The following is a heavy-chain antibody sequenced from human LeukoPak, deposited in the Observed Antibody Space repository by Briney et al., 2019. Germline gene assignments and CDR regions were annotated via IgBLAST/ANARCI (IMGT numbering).Heavy chain of an antibody. V-gene: IGHV3-21*01. CDR2: ISSSSSYI. Sequence: GGSLRLSCAASGFTFSSYSMNWVRQAPGKGLEWVSSISSSSSYIYYADSVKGRFTVSRDNAKNSLYLQMNSLRAEDTAVYYCARNGNYYDSSGYSSDAFDIWGQGTMVTVSS. CDR1: GFTFSSYS. CDR3: ARNGNYYDSSGYSSDAFDI. J-gene: IGHJ3*02. D-gene: IGHD3-22*01.